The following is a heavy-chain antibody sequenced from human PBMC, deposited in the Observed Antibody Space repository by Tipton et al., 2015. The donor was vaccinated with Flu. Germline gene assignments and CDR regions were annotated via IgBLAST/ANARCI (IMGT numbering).Heavy chain of an antibody. CDR3: ARFAGGP. CDR1: GFPFSEFW. D-gene: IGHD3-16*01. V-gene: IGHV3-7*01. CDR2: INQDGSEE. Sequence: SLRLSCAAPGFPFSEFWMHWVRQAPGKGLEWVAHINQDGSEESYVESVKGRFTISRDNARNSLYLQMNSLRAEDTAVYHCARFAGGPWGQGTLVTVSS. J-gene: IGHJ5*02.